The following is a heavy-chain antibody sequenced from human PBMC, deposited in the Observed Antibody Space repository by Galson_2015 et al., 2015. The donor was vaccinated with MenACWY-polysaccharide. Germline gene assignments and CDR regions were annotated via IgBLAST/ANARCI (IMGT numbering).Heavy chain of an antibody. D-gene: IGHD2-8*01. CDR1: GYTFTNYY. Sequence: SVKVSCKASGYTFTNYYIHWVRQAPGLGLKWMGVVKPSGGHPIQEQKFQGRVTMTSDTSTSTVYMEVRSLGSDDTAIYYCARAAYCTHYCYYYYYMDVWGKGTTVTVSS. CDR2: VKPSGGHP. V-gene: IGHV1-46*01. CDR3: ARAAYCTHYCYYYYYMDV. J-gene: IGHJ6*03.